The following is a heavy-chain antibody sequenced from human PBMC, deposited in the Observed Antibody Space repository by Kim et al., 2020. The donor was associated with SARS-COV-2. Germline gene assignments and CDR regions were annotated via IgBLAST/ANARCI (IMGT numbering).Heavy chain of an antibody. Sequence: ASVKVSCKASGYRFTTSGMNWVRQAPGQGLEWMGWINTNTGNPAYAQVFAGRLVISLDTSVSTAYLQISSLKAEDTAVYYCARGGGMDVWGQGTTVTVS. V-gene: IGHV7-4-1*02. CDR1: GYRFTTSG. CDR2: INTNTGNP. CDR3: ARGGGMDV. J-gene: IGHJ6*02.